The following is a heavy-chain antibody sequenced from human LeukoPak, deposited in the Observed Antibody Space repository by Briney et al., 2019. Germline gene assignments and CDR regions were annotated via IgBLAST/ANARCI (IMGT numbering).Heavy chain of an antibody. CDR2: INHSGST. CDR3: ARISKSDYYYFDY. CDR1: GGSFSGYY. Sequence: LETLSLTCAVYGGSFSGYYWSWIRQPPGKGLEWIGEINHSGSTNYNPSLKSRVTISVDTSKNQFSLKLSSVTAADTAVYYCARISKSDYYYFDYWGQGTLVTVSS. V-gene: IGHV4-34*01. J-gene: IGHJ4*02. D-gene: IGHD4-17*01.